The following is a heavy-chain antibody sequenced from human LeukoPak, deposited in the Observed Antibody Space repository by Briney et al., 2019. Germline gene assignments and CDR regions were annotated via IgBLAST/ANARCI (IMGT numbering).Heavy chain of an antibody. J-gene: IGHJ6*02. V-gene: IGHV3-23*01. Sequence: QPGGSLRLSCAASGFTFSSYAMTWVRQAPGKGLEWVSAISGGGGGTFYADSVKGRFTIPRDNSKNTLYLQMNSLSAEDTAVYYCAKDLGGKPYYYYGMDVWGQGTTVTVS. CDR1: GFTFSSYA. CDR2: ISGGGGGT. CDR3: AKDLGGKPYYYYGMDV.